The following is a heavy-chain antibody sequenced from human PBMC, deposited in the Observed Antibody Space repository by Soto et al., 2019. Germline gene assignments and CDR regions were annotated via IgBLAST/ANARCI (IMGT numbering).Heavy chain of an antibody. CDR1: GGTFSSYA. Sequence: ASVKVSCKASGGTFSSYAISWVRQAPGQGLEWMGGIIPIFGTANYAQKFQGRVTMTRDTSTSTVYMELSSLRSEDTAVYYCARDLLQSDMIVVVETTDYWGQGTLLTVSS. J-gene: IGHJ4*02. CDR2: IIPIFGTA. V-gene: IGHV1-69*05. CDR3: ARDLLQSDMIVVVETTDY. D-gene: IGHD3-22*01.